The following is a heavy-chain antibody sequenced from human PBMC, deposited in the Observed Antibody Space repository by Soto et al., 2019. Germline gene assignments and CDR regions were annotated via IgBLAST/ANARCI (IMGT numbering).Heavy chain of an antibody. CDR2: IIPIFGTA. J-gene: IGHJ6*02. V-gene: IGHV1-69*06. D-gene: IGHD6-13*01. CDR1: GGTFSSYA. Sequence: AASVKVSCKASGGTFSSYAISWVRQAPGQGLEWMGGIIPIFGTANYAQKFQGRVTITADKSTSTAYMELSSLRSEDTAVYYCATPASSWEYGMDVWGQGTTVTVSS. CDR3: ATPASSWEYGMDV.